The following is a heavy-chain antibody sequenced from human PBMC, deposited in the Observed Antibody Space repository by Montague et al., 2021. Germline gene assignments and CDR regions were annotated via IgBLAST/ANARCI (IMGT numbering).Heavy chain of an antibody. CDR1: GGYISSYS. D-gene: IGHD4-17*01. Sequence: SETLSPTRTVSGGYISSYSWSWIRQHPGKGLEWIGYIYYSGSTNYNPSLKSRVTISVDTSKNQFSLKLSSVTAADTAVYYCARGTIDYGDYCFDYWGQGTLVTVSS. CDR2: IYYSGST. CDR3: ARGTIDYGDYCFDY. V-gene: IGHV4-59*13. J-gene: IGHJ4*02.